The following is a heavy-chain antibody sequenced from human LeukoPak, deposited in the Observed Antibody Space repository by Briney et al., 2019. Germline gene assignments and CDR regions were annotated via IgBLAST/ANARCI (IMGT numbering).Heavy chain of an antibody. D-gene: IGHD2-2*01. CDR3: ARGGGYCSSTSCYSSWFDP. J-gene: IGHJ5*02. CDR2: ISYDGSNK. V-gene: IGHV3-30-3*01. CDR1: GFTFSSYA. Sequence: GGSLRLSCAASGFTFSSYAMHWVRQAPGKGLEWVAVISYDGSNKYYADSVKGRFTISRDNSKNTLYLQMNSLRAEDTAVYYCARGGGYCSSTSCYSSWFDPWGQGTLVTVSS.